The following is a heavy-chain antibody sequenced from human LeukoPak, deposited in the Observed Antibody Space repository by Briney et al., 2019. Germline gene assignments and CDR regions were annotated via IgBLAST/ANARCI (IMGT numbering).Heavy chain of an antibody. Sequence: GGSLRLSCAASGFTFSSSAMNWVRQAPGKGLEWVSTISRSGDRTYYADSVKGRFTISRDNSKNTLYLQMNSLRAEDTAVYYCAKDTYYYDSSGFDYWGQGTLVTVSS. CDR3: AKDTYYYDSSGFDY. D-gene: IGHD3-22*01. CDR1: GFTFSSSA. CDR2: ISRSGDRT. V-gene: IGHV3-23*01. J-gene: IGHJ4*02.